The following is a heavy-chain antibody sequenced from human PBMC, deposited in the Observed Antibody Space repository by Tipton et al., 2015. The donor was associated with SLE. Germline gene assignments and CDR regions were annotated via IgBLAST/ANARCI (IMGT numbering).Heavy chain of an antibody. CDR2: IYPGDSDT. CDR1: GYNFTSYW. D-gene: IGHD3-10*01. J-gene: IGHJ5*02. Sequence: QLVQSGAEVKKPGESLKISCKGSGYNFTSYWIGWVRQMPGKGLEWMGIIYPGDSDTRYSPSFQGQVTIAVDKSITTAYLQWSRLKASDTAMYYCARLCTTVQGHIIPLGWLDPWGQGALVTVSS. V-gene: IGHV5-51*03. CDR3: ARLCTTVQGHIIPLGWLDP.